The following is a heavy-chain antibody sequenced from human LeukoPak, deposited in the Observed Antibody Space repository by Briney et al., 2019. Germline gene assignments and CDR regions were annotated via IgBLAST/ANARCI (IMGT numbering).Heavy chain of an antibody. CDR2: IVVGSGNT. Sequence: SVKVSCKASGFTFTSSAVQWVRQARGQRLEWIGWIVVGSGNTNYAQKFQERVTITRDMSTSTAYMELSSLRSEDTAVYYCSADPYYHGSGKYVFRFGPWGQGTLVTVSS. D-gene: IGHD3-10*01. CDR3: SADPYYHGSGKYVFRFGP. V-gene: IGHV1-58*01. CDR1: GFTFTSSA. J-gene: IGHJ5*02.